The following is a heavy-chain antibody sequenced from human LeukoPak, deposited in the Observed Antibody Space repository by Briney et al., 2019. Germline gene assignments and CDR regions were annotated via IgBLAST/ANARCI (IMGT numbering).Heavy chain of an antibody. CDR3: AREGYMATINY. CDR2: ISSSGSTI. CDR1: GFTFSSYG. Sequence: GGSLRLSCAASGFTFSSYGMHWVRQAPGKGLEWVSYISSSGSTIYYADSVKGRFTISRDNAKSSLYLQMNSLRAEDTAVYYCAREGYMATINYWGQGTLVTVSS. J-gene: IGHJ4*02. D-gene: IGHD5-24*01. V-gene: IGHV3-48*04.